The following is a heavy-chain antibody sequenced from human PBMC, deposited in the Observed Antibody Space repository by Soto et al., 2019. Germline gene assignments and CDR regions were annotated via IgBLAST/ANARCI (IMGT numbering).Heavy chain of an antibody. J-gene: IGHJ5*02. Sequence: QLQLQESGPGLVKPSETLSLTCTVSGGSISSSSYYWGWIRQPPGKGLEWIGSIYYSGSTYYNPSLKRRVTISVDTSKNQFSLKLSSVTAADTAVYYCARRGPTGWFDPWGQGTLVTVSS. CDR1: GGSISSSSYY. CDR3: ARRGPTGWFDP. V-gene: IGHV4-39*01. D-gene: IGHD3-9*01. CDR2: IYYSGST.